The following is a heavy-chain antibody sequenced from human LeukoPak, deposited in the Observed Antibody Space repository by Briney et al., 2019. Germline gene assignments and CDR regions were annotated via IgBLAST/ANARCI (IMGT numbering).Heavy chain of an antibody. J-gene: IGHJ4*02. CDR2: IKSKAYGGTT. CDR1: GFNFGDHT. D-gene: IGHD5-18*01. Sequence: SLRLSCTASGFNFGDHTMGWVRQAPGKGLEWVSFIKSKAYGGTTEYAASVKGRFTISRDDSKSIVYLQMNSLNDEDTALYYCSRRAYTYVGVDCWGQGTLVTVSS. V-gene: IGHV3-49*04. CDR3: SRRAYTYVGVDC.